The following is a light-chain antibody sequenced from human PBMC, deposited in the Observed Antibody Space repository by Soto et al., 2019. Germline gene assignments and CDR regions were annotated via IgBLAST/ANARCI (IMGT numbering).Light chain of an antibody. CDR3: QQGYTTLWT. CDR2: AAS. Sequence: SQMTDSPSSLSASVGDTVTVTCRASQPIGTSLHWYQQKPGKAPKVLISAASRLQSGVPSRFSGSGSGTHFALTISNLQPEDFATYYCQQGYTTLWTFGQGTKVDIK. J-gene: IGKJ1*01. V-gene: IGKV1-39*01. CDR1: QPIGTS.